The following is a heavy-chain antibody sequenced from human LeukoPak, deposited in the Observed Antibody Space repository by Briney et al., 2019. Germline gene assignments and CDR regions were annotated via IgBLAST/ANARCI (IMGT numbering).Heavy chain of an antibody. CDR1: GFTFSSYA. J-gene: IGHJ4*02. CDR2: ISYDGSNK. V-gene: IGHV3-30-3*01. Sequence: GGSLRLSCAASGFTFSSYAMHWVRQAPGKGLEWVAVISYDGSNKYYADSVKGRFTISRDNSKNTLYLQMNSLRAEDTAVYYCARELWSFDYWGQGTLVTVSS. D-gene: IGHD5-18*01. CDR3: ARELWSFDY.